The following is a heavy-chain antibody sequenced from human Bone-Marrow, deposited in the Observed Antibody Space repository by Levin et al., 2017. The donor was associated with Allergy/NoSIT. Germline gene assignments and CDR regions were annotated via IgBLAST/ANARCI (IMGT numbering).Heavy chain of an antibody. Sequence: SQTLSLTCTVSGGSISSYYWSWIRQPPGKGLEWIGYIYYSGSTNYNPSLKSRVTISVDTSKNQFSLKLSSVTAADTAVYYCARWYYYDSSGYPGLDAFDSWGQGTMVTVSS. V-gene: IGHV4-59*01. CDR2: IYYSGST. J-gene: IGHJ3*02. CDR3: ARWYYYDSSGYPGLDAFDS. D-gene: IGHD3-22*01. CDR1: GGSISSYY.